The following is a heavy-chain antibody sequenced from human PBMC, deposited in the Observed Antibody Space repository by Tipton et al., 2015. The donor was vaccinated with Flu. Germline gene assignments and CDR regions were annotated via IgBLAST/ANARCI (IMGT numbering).Heavy chain of an antibody. D-gene: IGHD6-19*01. V-gene: IGHV4-4*07. CDR3: ARAPTGYSSGWSKGMDV. CDR2: IYDNGGT. J-gene: IGHJ6*02. CDR1: GGSISGYF. Sequence: TLSLTCSVSGGSISGYFWSWVRQPAGRGLEWIGRIYDNGGTNYNPALKSRVTMSVDTSKHQFSLKLRSVTAADTGVYYCARAPTGYSSGWSKGMDVWGQGTTVSVSS.